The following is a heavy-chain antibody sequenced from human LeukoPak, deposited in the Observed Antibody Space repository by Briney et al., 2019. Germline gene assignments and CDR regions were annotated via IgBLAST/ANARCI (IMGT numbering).Heavy chain of an antibody. D-gene: IGHD2-15*01. CDR1: GFTFSSYW. CDR2: IKQDGSEK. CDR3: GGQRYHCSGGSCYEDY. V-gene: IGHV3-7*01. Sequence: GGSLRLSCAASGFTFSSYWMSWVRQAPGKGLEWVANIKQDGSEKYYVDSVKGRFTISRDNAKNSLYLQMNSLRAEDTAVYYCGGQRYHCSGGSCYEDYWGQGTLVSVS. J-gene: IGHJ4*02.